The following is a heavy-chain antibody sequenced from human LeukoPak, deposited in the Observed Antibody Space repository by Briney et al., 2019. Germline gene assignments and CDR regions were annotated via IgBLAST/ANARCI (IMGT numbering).Heavy chain of an antibody. CDR3: AKASGRWDYDY. CDR2: IGGSGGST. V-gene: IGHV3-23*01. Sequence: GGSLRLSCAASGFTFSSYAMSWVRQAPGKGLEWVSAIGGSGGSTIYADSLKGRFTISRDNSKNTLYLQMNSLRAEDAAVYYCAKASGRWDYDYWGQGTLVTVSS. CDR1: GFTFSSYA. D-gene: IGHD4-23*01. J-gene: IGHJ4*02.